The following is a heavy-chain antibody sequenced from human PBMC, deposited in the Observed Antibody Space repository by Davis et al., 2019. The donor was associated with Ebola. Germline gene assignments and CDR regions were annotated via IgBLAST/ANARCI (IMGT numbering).Heavy chain of an antibody. V-gene: IGHV3-30*03. CDR2: ISYDGSNK. D-gene: IGHD2-15*01. CDR3: ARDGRYCSGGTCSYSGMDV. CDR1: GISFSNYG. Sequence: PGGSLRLSCAASGISFSNYGMFWVRQAPGKGLEWVAVISYDGSNKYYADSVKGRFTISRDNSKNTLYLQMNSLRAEDTAVYYCARDGRYCSGGTCSYSGMDVWGQGTTVTVSS. J-gene: IGHJ6*02.